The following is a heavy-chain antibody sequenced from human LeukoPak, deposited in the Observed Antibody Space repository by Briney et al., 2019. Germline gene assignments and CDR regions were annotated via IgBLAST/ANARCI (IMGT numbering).Heavy chain of an antibody. CDR2: IYTSGST. V-gene: IGHV4-4*07. J-gene: IGHJ4*02. CDR1: GGSISSYY. Sequence: SETLSLTCTVSGGSISSYYWSWVRQPAGKGLEWIGRIYTSGSTNYNPSLKSRVTMSVDTSKNQFSLKLSSVTAADTAVYYCAREVGLLLWFGEYVGPFDYWGQGTLVTVS. CDR3: AREVGLLLWFGEYVGPFDY. D-gene: IGHD3-10*01.